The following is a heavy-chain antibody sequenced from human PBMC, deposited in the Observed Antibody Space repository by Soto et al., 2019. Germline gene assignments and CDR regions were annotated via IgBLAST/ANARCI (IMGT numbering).Heavy chain of an antibody. J-gene: IGHJ3*02. CDR2: MSFDGTR. D-gene: IGHD3-16*01. CDR3: TRSRALPSRDTGEEPLDM. Sequence: QVQLVESGGGVVQPGTSLTLSCAASGFTFSNYAMHWVRQAPGKGLEWVAAMSFDGTRYYADSGKGRSTISRDSARNTVFLQTSGLRVDDTALYYCTRSRALPSRDTGEEPLDMWGQGTMVTVSS. V-gene: IGHV3-30*03. CDR1: GFTFSNYA.